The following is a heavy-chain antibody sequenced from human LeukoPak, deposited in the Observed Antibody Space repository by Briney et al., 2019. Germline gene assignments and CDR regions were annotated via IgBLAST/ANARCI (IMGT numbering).Heavy chain of an antibody. J-gene: IGHJ3*02. Sequence: PGGSLRLSCAASGFTFSSYAMHWVRQAPGKGLEWLAVISYDGSNKYYADSVKGRFTISRDNSKNTLYLQMNSLRAEDTAVYYCARELDYYDSSGVAFDIWGQGTMVTVSS. CDR2: ISYDGSNK. CDR3: ARELDYYDSSGVAFDI. D-gene: IGHD3-22*01. V-gene: IGHV3-30*04. CDR1: GFTFSSYA.